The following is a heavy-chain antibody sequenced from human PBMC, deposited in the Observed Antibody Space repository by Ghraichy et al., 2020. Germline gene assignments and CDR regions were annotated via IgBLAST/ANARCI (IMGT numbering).Heavy chain of an antibody. V-gene: IGHV4-31*03. CDR2: IYYSGST. J-gene: IGHJ4*02. CDR3: ARDNLVGRLMSGDPLFDY. CDR1: GGSISSGGYY. D-gene: IGHD2-21*02. Sequence: SETLSLTCTVSGGSISSGGYYWSWIRQHPGKGLEWIGYIYYSGSTYYNPSLKSRVTISVDTSKNQFSLKLSSVTAADTAVYYCARDNLVGRLMSGDPLFDYWGQGTLVTVSS.